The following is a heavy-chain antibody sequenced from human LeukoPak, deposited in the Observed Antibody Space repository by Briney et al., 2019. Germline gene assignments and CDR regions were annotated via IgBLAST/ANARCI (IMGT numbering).Heavy chain of an antibody. CDR2: ISYDGSNK. V-gene: IGHV3-30*18. CDR3: AKAAEEWDLYYFDY. J-gene: IGHJ4*02. D-gene: IGHD1-26*01. Sequence: GGSLRLSCAASGFTFSSYGMHWVRQAPGKGLEWVALISYDGSNKCYADSVKGRFTISRDNSKNTLYLQMNSLRAEDTAVYYCAKAAEEWDLYYFDYWGQGTLVTVSS. CDR1: GFTFSSYG.